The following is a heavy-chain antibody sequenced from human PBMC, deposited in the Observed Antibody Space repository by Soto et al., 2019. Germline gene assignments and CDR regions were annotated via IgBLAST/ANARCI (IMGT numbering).Heavy chain of an antibody. V-gene: IGHV1-24*01. Sequence: ASVKVSCKVSGYTLTELSMHWVRQAPGKGLEWMGGFDPEDGETIYAQKFQGRVTMTEDTSTDTAYMELSSLRSEDTAVYYCATAPHYCGGDCYPEYFQHWGQGTLVTVS. CDR3: ATAPHYCGGDCYPEYFQH. D-gene: IGHD2-21*01. J-gene: IGHJ1*01. CDR1: GYTLTELS. CDR2: FDPEDGET.